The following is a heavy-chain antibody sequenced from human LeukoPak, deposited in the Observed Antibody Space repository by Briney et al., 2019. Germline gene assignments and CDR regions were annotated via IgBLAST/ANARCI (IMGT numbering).Heavy chain of an antibody. CDR1: GGSISSSSYY. J-gene: IGHJ4*02. D-gene: IGHD5-12*01. CDR2: IYYSGST. V-gene: IGHV4-39*07. CDR3: ARGLGGYISKTSLALSFDY. Sequence: SETLSLTCTVSGGSISSSSYYWGWIRQPPGKGLEWIGSIYYSGSTYYNPSLKSRVTISVDTSKNQFSLKLSSVTAADTAVYYCARGLGGYISKTSLALSFDYWGQGTLVTVSS.